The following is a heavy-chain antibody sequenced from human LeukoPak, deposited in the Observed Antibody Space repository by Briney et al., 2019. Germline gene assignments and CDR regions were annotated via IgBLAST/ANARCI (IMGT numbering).Heavy chain of an antibody. CDR3: ARAHFYHDSSTYGPDY. CDR1: GFTVSSNY. Sequence: GGSLRLSCAASGFTVSSNYMSWVRQAPGKGLEWVSVIYGGGSTYYADSVKRRFSISRDTSKNALYLQMTRLRAQDTAVYYCARAHFYHDSSTYGPDYWGQGTLVTVSS. J-gene: IGHJ4*02. CDR2: IYGGGST. D-gene: IGHD3-22*01. V-gene: IGHV3-53*01.